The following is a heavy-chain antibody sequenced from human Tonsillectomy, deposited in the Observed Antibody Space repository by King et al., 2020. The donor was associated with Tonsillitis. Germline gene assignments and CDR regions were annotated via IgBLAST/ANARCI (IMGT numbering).Heavy chain of an antibody. Sequence: VQLVESGGGLIQPGGSLRLSCAASGFTFSSNYMSWVRQAPGKGLEWVSIFYSGGSSYYADSVKGRFTISRDTSKNTLYLQMDSLRAEDTAVYYCVREFCSSTSCKFDYWGQGTLVTVSS. J-gene: IGHJ4*02. CDR1: GFTFSSNY. V-gene: IGHV3-53*01. CDR3: VREFCSSTSCKFDY. CDR2: FYSGGSS. D-gene: IGHD2-2*01.